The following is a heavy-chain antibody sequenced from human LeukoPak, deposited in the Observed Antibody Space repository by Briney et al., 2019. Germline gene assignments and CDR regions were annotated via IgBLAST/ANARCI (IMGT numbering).Heavy chain of an antibody. D-gene: IGHD3-3*01. Sequence: KPSETLSLTCAVYGGSFSGYYWSWIRQPPGKGLEWIGEINHSGSTNYNPSLKSRVTISVDASKNQFSLKLSSVIAADTAVYYCARQEAADYDFWSGPDLNWFDPWGQGTLVTVSS. J-gene: IGHJ5*02. CDR2: INHSGST. V-gene: IGHV4-34*01. CDR1: GGSFSGYY. CDR3: ARQEAADYDFWSGPDLNWFDP.